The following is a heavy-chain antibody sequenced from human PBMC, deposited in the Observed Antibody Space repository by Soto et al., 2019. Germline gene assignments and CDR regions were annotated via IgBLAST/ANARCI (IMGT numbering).Heavy chain of an antibody. V-gene: IGHV3-23*01. D-gene: IGHD2-2*01. CDR2: ISGSGDST. CDR1: GFTFSNYA. J-gene: IGHJ5*02. Sequence: EVQLLESGGGLVQTGGSLRLSCAASGFTFSNYAMSWVRQAPGKGLEWVSAISGSGDSTSYADSVKGRFTISRDNSKNTLYLQVNSLRAEDTAIYYCAKGYCISTRCINWFDPWGQGTLVTVSS. CDR3: AKGYCISTRCINWFDP.